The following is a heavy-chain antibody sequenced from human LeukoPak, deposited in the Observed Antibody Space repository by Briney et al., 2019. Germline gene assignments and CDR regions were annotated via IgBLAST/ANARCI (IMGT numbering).Heavy chain of an antibody. V-gene: IGHV3-21*05. CDR1: GFSFTDYP. CDR3: ARDVVGATTLPVDY. J-gene: IGHJ4*02. CDR2: IRTTAEGAKYA. D-gene: IGHD1-26*01. Sequence: GGSLRLSCATSGFSFTDYPMNWVRQAPGKGLEWISNIRTTAEGAKYAYYADSVKGRVTISRDNAKNSLYLQMNSLRAEDTAVYYCARDVVGATTLPVDYWGQGTLVTVSS.